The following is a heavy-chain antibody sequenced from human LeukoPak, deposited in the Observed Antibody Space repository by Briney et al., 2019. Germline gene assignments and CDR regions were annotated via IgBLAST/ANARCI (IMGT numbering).Heavy chain of an antibody. D-gene: IGHD3-10*01. Sequence: ASVKVSCKASGYTFTSYGISWVRQASGQGLEWMGWISAYNGNTNYAQKLQGRVTMTTDTSTSTAYMELRSLRSDDTAVYYCARVLGRFGELSDDWFDPWGQGTLVTVSS. V-gene: IGHV1-18*01. CDR3: ARVLGRFGELSDDWFDP. CDR1: GYTFTSYG. CDR2: ISAYNGNT. J-gene: IGHJ5*02.